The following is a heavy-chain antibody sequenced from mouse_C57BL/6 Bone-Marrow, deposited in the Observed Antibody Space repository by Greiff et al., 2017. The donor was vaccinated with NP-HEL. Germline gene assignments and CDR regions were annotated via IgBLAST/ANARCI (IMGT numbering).Heavy chain of an antibody. CDR2: INPNYGTT. V-gene: IGHV1-39*01. J-gene: IGHJ2*01. Sequence: VQLQQSGPELVKPGASVKISCKASGYSFTDYNMNWVKQSNGKSLEWIGVINPNYGTTSYNQKFKGKATLTVYQSSSTAYRQLNSLTSEDSAVYYCARGGGYDGYYPSVDYWGQGTTLTVSS. CDR3: ARGGGYDGYYPSVDY. CDR1: GYSFTDYN. D-gene: IGHD2-3*01.